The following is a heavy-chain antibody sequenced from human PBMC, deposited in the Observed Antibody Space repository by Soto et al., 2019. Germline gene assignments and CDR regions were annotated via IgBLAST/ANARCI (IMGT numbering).Heavy chain of an antibody. Sequence: QVQLQESGPGLVKPSQTLSLTCTVSGGSISSGDYYWSWIRQPPGKGLEWIGYIYYSGSTYYNPSLKSRVTISVDTSTNQFSLKLSSVTAADTAVYYCAREHRPFEGVSSGYYLWGQGTLVTVSS. CDR2: IYYSGST. V-gene: IGHV4-30-4*01. CDR3: AREHRPFEGVSSGYYL. CDR1: GGSISSGDYY. D-gene: IGHD3-22*01. J-gene: IGHJ5*02.